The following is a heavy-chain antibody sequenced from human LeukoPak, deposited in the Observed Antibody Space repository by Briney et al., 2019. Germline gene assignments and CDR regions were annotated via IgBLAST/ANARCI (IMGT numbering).Heavy chain of an antibody. CDR2: INPNSGGT. J-gene: IGHJ6*02. V-gene: IGHV1-2*02. CDR1: GYTFTSYG. CDR3: ARDVRLWFGELSLGEFDTYYYGMDV. D-gene: IGHD3-10*01. Sequence: GASVKVSCKASGYTFTSYGISWVRQAPGQGLEWMGWINPNSGGTNYAQKFQGRVTMTRDTSISTAYMELSRLRSDDTAVYYCARDVRLWFGELSLGEFDTYYYGMDVWGQGTTVTVSS.